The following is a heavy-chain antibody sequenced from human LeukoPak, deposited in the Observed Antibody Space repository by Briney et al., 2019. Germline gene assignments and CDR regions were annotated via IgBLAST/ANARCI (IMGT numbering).Heavy chain of an antibody. J-gene: IGHJ4*02. Sequence: GGSLRLSCAASGFIFSSYAMSWVRQAPGKGLQWVSGVSGSGGSTYYADSVKGRFTVSRDNSKNTLYLQMNHLRAEDSAVYYCAKGGSSGWYDEFDYWGQGTLATVSS. CDR1: GFIFSSYA. D-gene: IGHD6-19*01. V-gene: IGHV3-23*01. CDR2: VSGSGGST. CDR3: AKGGSSGWYDEFDY.